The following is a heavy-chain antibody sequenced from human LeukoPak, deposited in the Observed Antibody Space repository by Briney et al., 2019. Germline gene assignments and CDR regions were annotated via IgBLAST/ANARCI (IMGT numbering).Heavy chain of an antibody. Sequence: GGSLRLSCAASGFTFSSYAMSWVRQAPGKGLEWVANIKPDGSEKNYVDSVKGRFIISRDNAKRLLYLQMNSLRVEDTAVYYCARDPSAGSESWGQGTLVIVSS. CDR1: GFTFSSYA. V-gene: IGHV3-7*01. J-gene: IGHJ4*02. CDR2: IKPDGSEK. D-gene: IGHD6-25*01. CDR3: ARDPSAGSES.